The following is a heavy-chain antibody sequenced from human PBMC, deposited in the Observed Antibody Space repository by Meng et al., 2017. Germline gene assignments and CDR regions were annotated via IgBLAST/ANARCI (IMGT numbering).Heavy chain of an antibody. CDR1: GYTFTGYY. D-gene: IGHD3-10*01. CDR3: ASYGSGSYYRNWFDP. CDR2: INPNSGGT. J-gene: IGHJ5*02. Sequence: ASVKVSCKASGYTFTGYYMHWVRQAPGQGLEWMGWINPNSGGTNYAQKFQGRVTITADKSTSTAYMELSSLRSEDTAVYYCASYGSGSYYRNWFDPRGQGTLVTVSS. V-gene: IGHV1-2*02.